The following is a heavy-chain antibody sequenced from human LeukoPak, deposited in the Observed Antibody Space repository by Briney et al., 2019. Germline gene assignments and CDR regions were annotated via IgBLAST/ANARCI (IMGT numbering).Heavy chain of an antibody. J-gene: IGHJ6*02. CDR3: AKAASSSWPSYYYGMDV. Sequence: GGSLRLSCAASGFIFSSYSKSWVRQAPGKGLEWVSVITGSGGNTYYADSVKGRFTISKDNSKNTEYLQMSSLRVDDTAVYYCAKAASSSWPSYYYGMDVWGQGTTVTVSS. CDR2: ITGSGGNT. CDR1: GFIFSSYS. V-gene: IGHV3-23*01. D-gene: IGHD6-13*01.